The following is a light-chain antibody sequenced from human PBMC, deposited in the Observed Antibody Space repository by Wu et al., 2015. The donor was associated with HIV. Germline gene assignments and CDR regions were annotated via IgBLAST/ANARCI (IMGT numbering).Light chain of an antibody. CDR2: DAS. CDR3: QQRSNWPPIT. J-gene: IGKJ5*01. CDR1: QSLSSY. V-gene: IGKV3-11*01. Sequence: EIVLTQSPATLSLSPGERATLSCRASQSLSSYLAWYQQKPGQAPRLLIYDASNRATGIPARFSGSGSGTDFTLTISSLEPEDFAVYYCQQRSNWPPITFGQGTHWRLN.